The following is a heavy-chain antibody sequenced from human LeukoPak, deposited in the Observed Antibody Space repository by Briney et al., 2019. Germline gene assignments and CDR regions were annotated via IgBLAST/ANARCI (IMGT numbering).Heavy chain of an antibody. J-gene: IGHJ5*02. CDR1: GYTFTGYY. CDR3: ARVPCLTTSCSPINWFDP. CDR2: INPNSGDT. Sequence: EASVKVSCEASGYTFTGYYIHWVRQAPGQGLEWMGWINPNSGDTSYAQKFQGRVTMTRDTSISTAYMELSSLKSDDTAVYYCARVPCLTTSCSPINWFDPWGQGALVTVSS. V-gene: IGHV1-2*02. D-gene: IGHD2-2*01.